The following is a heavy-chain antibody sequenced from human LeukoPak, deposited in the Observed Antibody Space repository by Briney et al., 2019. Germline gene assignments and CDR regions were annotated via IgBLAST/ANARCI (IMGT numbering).Heavy chain of an antibody. J-gene: IGHJ4*02. CDR1: GGSFSGYY. CDR3: ARGPRITMVRGAWDY. D-gene: IGHD3-10*01. Sequence: SETLSLTCAVYGGSFSGYYWSWIRQPPGKGLEWIGEINHSGSTNYNPSLKSRVTISVDTSKNQFSLKLSSVTAADTAVYYCARGPRITMVRGAWDYWGQGTLVTVSS. V-gene: IGHV4-34*01. CDR2: INHSGST.